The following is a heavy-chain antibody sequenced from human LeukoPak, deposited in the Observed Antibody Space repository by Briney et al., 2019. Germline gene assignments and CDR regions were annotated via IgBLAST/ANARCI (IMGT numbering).Heavy chain of an antibody. D-gene: IGHD1-26*01. Sequence: SETLSLTCAVYGGSFSDYYCTWIRQPPGKGLEWIGEIHPRGSTYYNPSLMSRVTLSLDTSKNQFSLRLSSVTAADTAAYFCARGLDPYKSGLDWGQGTLVTVSS. V-gene: IGHV4-34*01. J-gene: IGHJ4*02. CDR2: IHPRGST. CDR1: GGSFSDYY. CDR3: ARGLDPYKSGLD.